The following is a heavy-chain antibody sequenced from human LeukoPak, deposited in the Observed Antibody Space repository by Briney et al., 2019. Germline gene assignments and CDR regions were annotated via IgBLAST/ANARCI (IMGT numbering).Heavy chain of an antibody. Sequence: GGSLRLSCAASGYPFSSYSMNWVRQAPGKGLEWVAVISYDGSNKYYADSVKGRFTISRDNSKNTLYLQMNSLRAEDTAVYYCARRACSSTSCYTRFDYWGQGTLVTVSS. CDR3: ARRACSSTSCYTRFDY. D-gene: IGHD2-2*02. J-gene: IGHJ4*02. CDR2: ISYDGSNK. CDR1: GYPFSSYS. V-gene: IGHV3-30*03.